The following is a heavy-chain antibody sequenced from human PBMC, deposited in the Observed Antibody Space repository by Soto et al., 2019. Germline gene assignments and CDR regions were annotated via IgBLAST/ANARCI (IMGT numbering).Heavy chain of an antibody. CDR3: ARLYSGYYYYYGMDV. D-gene: IGHD5-12*01. V-gene: IGHV5-51*01. CDR1: GYSFTSYW. J-gene: IGHJ6*02. CDR2: IYPGDSDT. Sequence: PGESLKISCKCSGYSFTSYWIGWVRQMPGKGLEWMGIIYPGDSDTRYSPSFQGQVTISADKSISTAYLQWSSLKASDTAMYYCARLYSGYYYYYGMDVWGQGTTVTVSS.